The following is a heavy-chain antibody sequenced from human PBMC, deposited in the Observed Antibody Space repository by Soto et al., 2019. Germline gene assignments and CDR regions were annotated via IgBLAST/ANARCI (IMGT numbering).Heavy chain of an antibody. Sequence: SETPSLTCTVSVYSISSGSCWAWIRQPPGKGPEWIASIYHGGTTFYNPSLKSRITISVDTSNNQFSLKLTSVTAADTAVYYCARVHVMVVAGSTFDYWGHGTLVTVSS. V-gene: IGHV4-38-2*02. CDR3: ARVHVMVVAGSTFDY. CDR1: VYSISSGSC. CDR2: IYHGGTT. D-gene: IGHD6-19*01. J-gene: IGHJ4*01.